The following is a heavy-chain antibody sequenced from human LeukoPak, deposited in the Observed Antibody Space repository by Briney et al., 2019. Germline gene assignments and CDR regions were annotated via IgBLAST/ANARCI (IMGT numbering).Heavy chain of an antibody. CDR1: GFTFSSYW. CDR2: IKQDGSEK. D-gene: IGHD6-13*01. V-gene: IGHV3-7*01. CDR3: AKDQQLFPGSSWPFDY. J-gene: IGHJ4*02. Sequence: GGSLRLSCAASGFTFSSYWMSWVRQAPGKGLEWVANIKQDGSEKYYVDSVKGRFTISRDNVKNSLYLQMNSLRAEDTAVYYCAKDQQLFPGSSWPFDYWGQGTLVTVSS.